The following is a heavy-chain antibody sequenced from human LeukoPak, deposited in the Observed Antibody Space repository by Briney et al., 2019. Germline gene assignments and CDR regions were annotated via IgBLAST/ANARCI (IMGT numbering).Heavy chain of an antibody. V-gene: IGHV3-23*01. CDR1: GFTFNKYA. D-gene: IGHD1-1*01. J-gene: IGHJ6*03. CDR2: VSGSGGAT. CDR3: AKTRGGTYKYYMDV. Sequence: PGGSLRLSCAASGFTFNKYAMSWVRQAPGMGLEWLSYVSGSGGATYYADSVKSRFPISRDNSKNTVYLQMGSLRAEDTAVYYCAKTRGGTYKYYMDVWGNGTTVTVSS.